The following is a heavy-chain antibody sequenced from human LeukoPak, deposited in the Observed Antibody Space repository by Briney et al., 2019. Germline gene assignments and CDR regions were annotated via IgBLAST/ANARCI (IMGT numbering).Heavy chain of an antibody. V-gene: IGHV3-23*01. D-gene: IGHD3-10*01. CDR2: ISDSGGNT. CDR3: ARDIYYGSGSYYPFDY. Sequence: AGGSLRLSCAASGFTFNSYAMSWVRQAPWERLQWVSGISDSGGNTYYADSVRGRFTISRDNSKNTLYLQMNSLRAEDTAVYYCARDIYYGSGSYYPFDYWGQGTLVTVSS. J-gene: IGHJ4*02. CDR1: GFTFNSYA.